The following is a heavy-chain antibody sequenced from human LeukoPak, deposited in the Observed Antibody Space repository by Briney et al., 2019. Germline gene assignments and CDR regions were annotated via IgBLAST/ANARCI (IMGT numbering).Heavy chain of an antibody. J-gene: IGHJ4*02. V-gene: IGHV4-34*01. CDR3: ARARGAVAGYFDY. Sequence: SETLSLTCAVHGGSFSGYYWSWIRQPPGKGLEWIGEINHNGSTNYNPSLKSRVTISVDTSKNQFSLKLSSVTAADTAVYYCARARGAVAGYFDYWGQETLVTVSS. D-gene: IGHD6-19*01. CDR2: INHNGST. CDR1: GGSFSGYY.